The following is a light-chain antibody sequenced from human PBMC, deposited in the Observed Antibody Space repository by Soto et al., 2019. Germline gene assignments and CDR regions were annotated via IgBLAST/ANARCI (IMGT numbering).Light chain of an antibody. J-gene: IGKJ4*01. Sequence: EIMLTQSPATLSLSPGERATLSCRASQGVSSYLAWYQQKPGQAPRLLIYDASNRATGIPARFSGSGSGTDFTLTISSLEPEDFAVYYCQQRSNWPLTFGGGTKVEIK. CDR3: QQRSNWPLT. CDR1: QGVSSY. CDR2: DAS. V-gene: IGKV3-11*01.